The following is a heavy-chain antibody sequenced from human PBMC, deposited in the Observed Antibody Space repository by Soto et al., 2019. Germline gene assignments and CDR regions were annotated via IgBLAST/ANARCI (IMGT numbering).Heavy chain of an antibody. CDR2: IYHSGST. V-gene: IGHV4-59*12. CDR1: GGSISSYY. J-gene: IGHJ6*02. CDR3: ARVPDV. Sequence: SETLSLTCTVSGGSISSYYWSWIRQPPGKGLEWIGYIYHSGSTYYNPSLKSRVTVSVDRSKNQFSLKLSSVTAADTAVYYCARVPDVWGQGTTVTVAS.